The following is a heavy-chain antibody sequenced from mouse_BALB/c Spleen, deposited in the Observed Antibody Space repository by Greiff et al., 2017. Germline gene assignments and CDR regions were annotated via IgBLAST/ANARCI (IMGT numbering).Heavy chain of an antibody. CDR2: INPGSGGT. J-gene: IGHJ2*01. V-gene: IGHV1-54*03. D-gene: IGHD2-4*01. CDR1: GYAFTNYL. Sequence: SGAELVRPGTSVKVSCKASGYAFTNYLIEWVKQRPGQGLEWIGVINPGSGGTNYNEKFKGKATLTADKSSSTAYMQLSSLTSDDSAVYFCAREGLRRFDYWGQGTTLTVSS. CDR3: AREGLRRFDY.